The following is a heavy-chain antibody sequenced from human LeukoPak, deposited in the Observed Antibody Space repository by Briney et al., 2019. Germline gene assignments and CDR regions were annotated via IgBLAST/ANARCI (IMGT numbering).Heavy chain of an antibody. CDR2: ISGDGGNT. D-gene: IGHD3-10*01. J-gene: IGHJ6*03. Sequence: PGGSLRLSCAASGFTFDVYAIHWVRQAPGKGLEWVSLISGDGGNTYYAASVKGRFTVSRANSKNSLYLHMSSLRTEDTALFYCAKDTIPYGRSYYYMDVWGKGTTVTVSS. V-gene: IGHV3-43*02. CDR1: GFTFDVYA. CDR3: AKDTIPYGRSYYYMDV.